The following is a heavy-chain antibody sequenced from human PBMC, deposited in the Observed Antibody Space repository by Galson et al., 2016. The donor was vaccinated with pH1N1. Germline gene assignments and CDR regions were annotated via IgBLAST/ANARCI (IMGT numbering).Heavy chain of an antibody. Sequence: QSGAEVKKPGESLKISCKGSGYSFTSYWIGWVRQMPGKGLEWMGIIYPGDSDTRYSPSFQGQVTISADKSISTAYLQWTSLKAPDTAMYYCASHSPDRRDYVILPGSWHFDLWGRGTLVTVSS. J-gene: IGHJ2*01. CDR1: GYSFTSYW. D-gene: IGHD3-9*01. V-gene: IGHV5-51*01. CDR3: ASHSPDRRDYVILPGSWHFDL. CDR2: IYPGDSDT.